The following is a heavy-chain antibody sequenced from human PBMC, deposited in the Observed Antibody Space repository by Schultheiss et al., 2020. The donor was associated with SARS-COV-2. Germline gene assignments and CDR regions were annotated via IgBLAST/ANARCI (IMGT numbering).Heavy chain of an antibody. Sequence: GGSLRLSCAASGFTFSSYAMSWVRQAPGKGLEWVAVISYDGSNKYYADSVKGRFTISRDNSKNTLYLQMNSLRAEDTAVYYCARDLYYDSSGYYCPGNYWGQGSLVTVSS. CDR3: ARDLYYDSSGYYCPGNY. CDR1: GFTFSSYA. D-gene: IGHD3-22*01. J-gene: IGHJ4*02. CDR2: ISYDGSNK. V-gene: IGHV3-30*03.